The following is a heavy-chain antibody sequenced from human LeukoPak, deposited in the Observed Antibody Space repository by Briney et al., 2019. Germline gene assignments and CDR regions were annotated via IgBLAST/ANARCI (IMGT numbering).Heavy chain of an antibody. CDR2: INPSGGSR. V-gene: IGHV1-46*01. CDR1: GHTFSNYY. CDR3: AREIGPIQLHLWGSAFDY. Sequence: GASVKVSCKASGHTFSNYYIHWVRQAPGQGLEWMGIINPSGGSRSYAQKFQGRLTVTRDTSTSTVYMELSSLRSEDTAVYYCAREIGPIQLHLWGSAFDYWGQGTLVTVSS. D-gene: IGHD5-18*01. J-gene: IGHJ4*02.